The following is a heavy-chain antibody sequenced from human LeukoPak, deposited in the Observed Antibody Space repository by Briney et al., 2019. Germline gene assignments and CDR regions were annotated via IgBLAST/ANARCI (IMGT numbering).Heavy chain of an antibody. J-gene: IGHJ4*02. CDR1: GVSISCYY. CDR3: ARSSDSSGYYGGGIIDY. CDR2: ISDIGSI. Sequence: PSESVSLTCTVSGVSISCYYWSWIRQPPGKGLEWIAYISDIGSINYNPSLKSRVTISLDTSKNQFSLQLTSVTAADAAVYYCARSSDSSGYYGGGIIDYWGQGTLVTVSS. D-gene: IGHD6-19*01. V-gene: IGHV4-59*12.